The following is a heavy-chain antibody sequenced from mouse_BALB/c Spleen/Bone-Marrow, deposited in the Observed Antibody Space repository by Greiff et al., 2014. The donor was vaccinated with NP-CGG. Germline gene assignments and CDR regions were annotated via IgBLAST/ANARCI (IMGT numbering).Heavy chain of an antibody. CDR2: IYPGDGDT. Sequence: VQLQQSGAELARPGASVKLSCKASGYTFTSYWMQWVKQRPGQGLEWIGAIYPGDGDTRYTQKFKGKATLTADKSSSTAYMQLSSLASEDSAVYYCAREDSYSWFAYWGQGTLVTASA. D-gene: IGHD1-1*01. J-gene: IGHJ3*01. V-gene: IGHV1-87*01. CDR1: GYTFTSYW. CDR3: AREDSYSWFAY.